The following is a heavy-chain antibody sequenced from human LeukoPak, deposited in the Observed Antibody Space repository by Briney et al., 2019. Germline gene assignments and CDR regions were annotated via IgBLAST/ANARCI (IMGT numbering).Heavy chain of an antibody. CDR3: ARDGSGVWFDY. D-gene: IGHD3-10*01. V-gene: IGHV1-8*01. J-gene: IGHJ4*02. Sequence: ASVKVSCKASGYTFTSHDINWVRQASGQGLEWMGWMNPNSGNTGYAQKFQGRVTLTTDTSTSTAYMELRSLRSDDTVVYYCARDGSGVWFDYWGQGTLVTVSS. CDR2: MNPNSGNT. CDR1: GYTFTSHD.